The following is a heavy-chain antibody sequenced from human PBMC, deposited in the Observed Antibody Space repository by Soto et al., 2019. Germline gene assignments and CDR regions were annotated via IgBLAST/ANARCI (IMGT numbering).Heavy chain of an antibody. Sequence: QVQLRESGPGLVKPSQTLSLTCTVSGGSINSGGYYWNWIHQHPGKGLEWIGYMYYSGSTYYNPCLRSRVIISADTTENHCSVKLSSVTAADTAVYFCARGYRQSGYSSSWVFDYWGQGTLVNVSS. CDR2: MYYSGST. CDR1: GGSINSGGYY. CDR3: ARGYRQSGYSSSWVFDY. J-gene: IGHJ4*02. V-gene: IGHV4-31*03. D-gene: IGHD6-13*01.